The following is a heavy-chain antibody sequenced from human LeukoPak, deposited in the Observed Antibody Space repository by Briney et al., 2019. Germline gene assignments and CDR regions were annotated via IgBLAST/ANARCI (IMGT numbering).Heavy chain of an antibody. Sequence: GGSLRLSCAASGFTFSSYAMSWVRQAPGKGLEWVSAISGSGGSTYYADSVRGRITISRDNSKNTLYLQMNSLRAEDTAVYYCAKSGSTVTTRYGMDVWGKGTTVTVSS. CDR1: GFTFSSYA. CDR2: ISGSGGST. V-gene: IGHV3-23*01. D-gene: IGHD4-17*01. CDR3: AKSGSTVTTRYGMDV. J-gene: IGHJ6*04.